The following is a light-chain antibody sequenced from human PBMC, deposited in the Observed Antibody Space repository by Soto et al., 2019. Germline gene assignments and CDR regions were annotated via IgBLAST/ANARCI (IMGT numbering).Light chain of an antibody. V-gene: IGKV1-39*01. J-gene: IGKJ5*01. CDR2: PAS. CDR1: QSISTY. CDR3: QQIYSTPTT. Sequence: DIQMTQSPSSLSASVGDRVTITCRASQSISTYLHWYQQKPGKAPNLLIYPASSVQSGVPSRFSGSGSGPDFTLPISSLQPEDSATYSCQQIYSTPTTFGQGTRLEI.